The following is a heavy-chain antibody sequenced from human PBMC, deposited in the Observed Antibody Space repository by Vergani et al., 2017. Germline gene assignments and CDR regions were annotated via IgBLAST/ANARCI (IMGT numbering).Heavy chain of an antibody. Sequence: EVQLVESGGGLVQPGRSLRLSCAASGFTFDDYAMHWVRQAPGKGLEWVSGISWNSGSIGYADSVKGRFTISRDNAKNSLYLQMNSLRAEDTALYYCARFPFPRYCSGGSCYAGTDYWGQGTLVTVSS. V-gene: IGHV3-9*01. CDR1: GFTFDDYA. CDR3: ARFPFPRYCSGGSCYAGTDY. J-gene: IGHJ4*02. D-gene: IGHD2-15*01. CDR2: ISWNSGSI.